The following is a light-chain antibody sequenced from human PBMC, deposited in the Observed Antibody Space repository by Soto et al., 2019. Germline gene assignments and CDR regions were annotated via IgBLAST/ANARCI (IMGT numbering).Light chain of an antibody. CDR2: GAS. J-gene: IGKJ1*01. Sequence: EIVLTQSPGTLSLSPGERATLSCRASQSVSSSYLAWYQQKPGQAPRLLISGASSRATGIPDRFSGSGSGTDFTLTISRLEPEDLAVYYCQQYGRSPPWTFGQGTKVEIK. CDR3: QQYGRSPPWT. CDR1: QSVSSSY. V-gene: IGKV3-20*01.